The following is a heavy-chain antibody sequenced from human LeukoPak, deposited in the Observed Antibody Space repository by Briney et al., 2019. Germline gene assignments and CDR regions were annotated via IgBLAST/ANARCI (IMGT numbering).Heavy chain of an antibody. CDR2: FDPEDGET. CDR3: ARDDYGSEIFDY. V-gene: IGHV1-24*01. Sequence: ASVKVSCKVSGYTLTELSMHWVRQAPGKGLEWMGGFDPEDGETIYAQKLQGRVTMTTDTSTSTAYMELRSPRSDDTAVYYCARDDYGSEIFDYWGQGTLVTVSS. D-gene: IGHD3-10*01. J-gene: IGHJ4*02. CDR1: GYTLTELS.